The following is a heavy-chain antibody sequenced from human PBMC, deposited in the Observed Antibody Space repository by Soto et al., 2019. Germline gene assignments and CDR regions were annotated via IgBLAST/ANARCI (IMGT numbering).Heavy chain of an antibody. CDR1: GGPISSSSYY. Sequence: QLQLQESGPGLVKPSETLSLTCTVSGGPISSSSYYWGWIRQPPGKGLEWIGSIYYSGSTYYNPSLKRRVTIAVDTSKNQFSLKLSSVTAADTAVYYCASQHSSRFSWFDPWGQGTLVTVSS. V-gene: IGHV4-39*01. J-gene: IGHJ5*02. D-gene: IGHD6-13*01. CDR2: IYYSGST. CDR3: ASQHSSRFSWFDP.